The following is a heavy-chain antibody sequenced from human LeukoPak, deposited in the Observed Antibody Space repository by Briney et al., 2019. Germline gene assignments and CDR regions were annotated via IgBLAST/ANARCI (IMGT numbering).Heavy chain of an antibody. D-gene: IGHD3-10*01. CDR1: GYTFTGYY. V-gene: IGHV1-46*01. CDR2: INPSGGSA. Sequence: GASVKVSCKASGYTFTGYYMHWVRQAPGQGLEWMGWINPSGGSASYAQKFQGRVTMTRDTSTSTVYMELISLTSEDTAMYYCARGLGSESYYGSWGQGTLVTVSS. CDR3: ARGLGSESYYGS. J-gene: IGHJ5*02.